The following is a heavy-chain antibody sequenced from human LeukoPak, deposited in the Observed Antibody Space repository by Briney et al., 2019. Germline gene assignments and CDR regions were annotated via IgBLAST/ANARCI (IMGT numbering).Heavy chain of an antibody. CDR2: IYYSGST. V-gene: IGHV4-59*02. J-gene: IGHJ4*02. Sequence: SETLSLTCTVSGVSVSSYYWSWVRQPPGKGLEWVGYIYYSGSTNYNPSLKSRVTISVDPSKNQFSLKLSSVTAADTAVYYCARLFDYVWGIDYWGQGTLVTVSS. CDR1: GVSVSSYY. D-gene: IGHD3-16*01. CDR3: ARLFDYVWGIDY.